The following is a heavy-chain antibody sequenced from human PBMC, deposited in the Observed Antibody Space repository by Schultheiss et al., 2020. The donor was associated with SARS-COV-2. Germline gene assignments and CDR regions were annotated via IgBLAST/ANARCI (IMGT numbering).Heavy chain of an antibody. CDR1: GFTFSSYG. CDR3: ARGVYSSGWSGPRGWVYFQH. J-gene: IGHJ1*01. CDR2: IWYDGSNK. D-gene: IGHD6-19*01. V-gene: IGHV3-33*08. Sequence: GGSLRLSCAASGFTFSSYGMHWVRQAPGKGLEWVAVIWYDGSNKYYADSVKGRFTISRDNSKNTLYLQMNSLRAEDTAVYYCARGVYSSGWSGPRGWVYFQHWGQGTLVTVSS.